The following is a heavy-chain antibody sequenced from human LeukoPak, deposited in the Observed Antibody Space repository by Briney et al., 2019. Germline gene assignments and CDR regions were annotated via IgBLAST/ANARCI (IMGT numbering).Heavy chain of an antibody. J-gene: IGHJ6*04. D-gene: IGHD3-10*02. CDR1: GFTFSSYS. V-gene: IGHV3-48*04. CDR3: AELGITMIGGV. CDR2: ISSSGSTI. Sequence: GGSLRLSCAASGFTFSSYSMNWVRQAPGKGLEWVSYISSSGSTIYYADSVKGRFTISRDNAKNSLYLQMNSLRAEDTAVYYCAELGITMIGGVWGKGTTVTISP.